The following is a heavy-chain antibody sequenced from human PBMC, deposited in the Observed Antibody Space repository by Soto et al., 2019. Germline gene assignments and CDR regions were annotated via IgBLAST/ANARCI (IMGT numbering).Heavy chain of an antibody. J-gene: IGHJ6*02. Sequence: PSETLSLTCAVYGGSFSGYYWRWIRQPPGKGLEWIGEINHSGSTNYNPSLKSRVTISVDTSKNQFSLKLSSVTAADTAVYYCARGKAAAGTHYYYYGMDVWGQGTTVTVSS. D-gene: IGHD6-13*01. CDR3: ARGKAAAGTHYYYYGMDV. CDR1: GGSFSGYY. CDR2: INHSGST. V-gene: IGHV4-34*01.